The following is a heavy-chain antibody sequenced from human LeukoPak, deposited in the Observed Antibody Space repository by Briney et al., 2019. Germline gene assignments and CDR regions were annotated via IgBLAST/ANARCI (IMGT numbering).Heavy chain of an antibody. J-gene: IGHJ4*02. Sequence: PSETLPLTCTVSGGSISGYYWSSIRQPPRKGRECSGCFYYTGSTNYNPSITSRVTISVDTSKTHFALKLSSVTAADTAMYYCARPHSGTVNASTYGVIDYWGQGTLVTVSS. CDR1: GGSISGYY. D-gene: IGHD2-8*01. CDR3: ARPHSGTVNASTYGVIDY. V-gene: IGHV4-59*12. CDR2: FYYTGST.